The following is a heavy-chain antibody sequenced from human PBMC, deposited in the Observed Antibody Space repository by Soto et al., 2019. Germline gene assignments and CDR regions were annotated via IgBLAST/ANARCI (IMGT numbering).Heavy chain of an antibody. D-gene: IGHD3-9*01. CDR2: ISGSAAST. CDR1: GFTFSGYA. Sequence: EVQLLGSGGGLVQPGGSLRLSCAASGFTFSGYAMSWVRQAPGKGLEWVSGISGSAASTNYADSVKGRFTISRDNSKSTLYLQMNSLRADETAVYYCAKDVHYDILTGIEYFHPWAQGTLVTVSS. CDR3: AKDVHYDILTGIEYFHP. V-gene: IGHV3-23*01. J-gene: IGHJ1*01.